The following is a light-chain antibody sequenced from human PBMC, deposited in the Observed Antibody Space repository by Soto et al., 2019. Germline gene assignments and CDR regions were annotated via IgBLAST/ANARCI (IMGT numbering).Light chain of an antibody. V-gene: IGLV2-14*01. J-gene: IGLJ1*01. CDR3: CSYVGATNYV. CDR1: SNDVGGYNY. Sequence: QSVLTQPASVSGSPGQSITISCTGTSNDVGGYNYVSWFQQHPGKAPKLLIFEVSNRPSGVSNRFSGSKSGNTASLTISGLQAEDEADYYCCSYVGATNYVFGTGTKVTVL. CDR2: EVS.